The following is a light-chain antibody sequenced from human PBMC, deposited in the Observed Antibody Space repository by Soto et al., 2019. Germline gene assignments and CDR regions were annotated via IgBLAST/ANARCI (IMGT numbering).Light chain of an antibody. CDR3: SSYTSSSTYVL. CDR1: SSDVGGYNY. V-gene: IGLV2-14*01. Sequence: QSALTQPASVSGSPGQSITISCTGTSSDVGGYNYVSWYQQHPGKAPKLMIYDVSNRPSGVSNRFSGSKSGNTASLTISGLQDEDEGDYYCSSYTSSSTYVLFGGGTKLTVL. CDR2: DVS. J-gene: IGLJ2*01.